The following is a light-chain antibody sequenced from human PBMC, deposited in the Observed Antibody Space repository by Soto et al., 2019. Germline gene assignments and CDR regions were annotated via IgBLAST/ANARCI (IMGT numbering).Light chain of an antibody. J-gene: IGKJ1*01. CDR1: QTITTH. Sequence: DIQMTQSPSSMSASVGDRVTISCRASQTITTHLNWYQQKPGKAPQPLIYAASILQSGVPSRFTGSGSGTDFTLTISSLQPDDFATYHCQQTHSTPWTFGQGTKVEIK. CDR3: QQTHSTPWT. V-gene: IGKV1-39*01. CDR2: AAS.